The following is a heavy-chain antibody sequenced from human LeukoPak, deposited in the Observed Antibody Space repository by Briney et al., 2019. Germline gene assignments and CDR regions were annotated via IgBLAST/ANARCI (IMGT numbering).Heavy chain of an antibody. CDR1: GFTFSDYN. Sequence: GGSLRLSCAASGFTFSDYNMNWVRQAPGRGLDWVSSISSSSSYIYYADSVKGRFTISRDNAKNSLYLQMNSLRAEDTAVYYCAELGITMIGGVWGKGTTVTISS. D-gene: IGHD3-10*02. CDR3: AELGITMIGGV. V-gene: IGHV3-21*01. CDR2: ISSSSSYI. J-gene: IGHJ6*04.